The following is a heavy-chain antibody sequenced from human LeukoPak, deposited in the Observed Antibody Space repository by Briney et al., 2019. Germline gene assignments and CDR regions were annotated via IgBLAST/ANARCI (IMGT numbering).Heavy chain of an antibody. CDR3: ARLYSSSWYRWFDP. CDR1: GGSTSSSSYY. V-gene: IGHV4-39*01. J-gene: IGHJ5*02. D-gene: IGHD6-13*01. CDR2: IYYSGST. Sequence: PSETLSLTCTVSGGSTSSSSYYWGWIRQPPGKGLEWIGSIYYSGSTYYNPSLKSRVTISVDASKNQFSLKLSSVTAADTAVYYCARLYSSSWYRWFDPWGQGTLVTVSS.